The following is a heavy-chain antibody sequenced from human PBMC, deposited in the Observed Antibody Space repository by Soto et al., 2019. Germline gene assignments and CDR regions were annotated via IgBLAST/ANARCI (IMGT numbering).Heavy chain of an antibody. Sequence: SETLSLTCAVYGGSFSCYYWSWIRQPPGKGLEWIGEINHSGSTNYNPSLKSRVTISVDTSKNQFSLKLSSVTAADTAVYYCAIRAPWRIGRYYYGMDVWGQGTTVTVSS. J-gene: IGHJ6*02. CDR3: AIRAPWRIGRYYYGMDV. CDR1: GGSFSCYY. V-gene: IGHV4-34*01. CDR2: INHSGST. D-gene: IGHD2-15*01.